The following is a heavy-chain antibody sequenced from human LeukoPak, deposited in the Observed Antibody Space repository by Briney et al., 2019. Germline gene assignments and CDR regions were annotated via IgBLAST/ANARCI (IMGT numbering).Heavy chain of an antibody. CDR1: GFTFSNFA. CDR2: ISGSGDKT. Sequence: GGSLRLSCAASGFTFSNFAMIWVRQAPGKGLEWVSAISGSGDKTHYADPVKGRFTISRDNSKSVLYMQLNNLRLENTAVYYCGEGHWGRGNVVTVSS. J-gene: IGHJ4*02. V-gene: IGHV3-23*01. CDR3: GEGH.